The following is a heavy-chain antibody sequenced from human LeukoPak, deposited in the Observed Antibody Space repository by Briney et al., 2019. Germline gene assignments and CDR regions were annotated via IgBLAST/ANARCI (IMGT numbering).Heavy chain of an antibody. V-gene: IGHV3-33*01. CDR2: IWFDGSHK. J-gene: IGHJ4*02. CDR1: GFTFSTYG. CDR3: ARAVGPYDY. Sequence: GGSLRLSCSASGFTFSTYGMPWVRQAPGKGLEWVAVIWFDGSHKFYADSVKGRFTISRDNSKNTLYLQMNSLRAEDTAVYYCARAVGPYDYWGQGTLVTVSS.